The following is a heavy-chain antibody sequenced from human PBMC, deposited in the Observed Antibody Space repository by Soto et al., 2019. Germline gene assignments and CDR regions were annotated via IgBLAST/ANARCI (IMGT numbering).Heavy chain of an antibody. V-gene: IGHV4-39*02. CDR2: IYYDGST. Sequence: SETLSLTCTVSGGSINSNNYYWAWIRQPPGKGLAWIASIYYDGSTYYNPSLKSRASISVDTSKNHFSLKQSSATAADSAVYYCATVVVAATGHGKFDSWGQGALVTVSS. CDR1: GGSINSNNYY. CDR3: ATVVVAATGHGKFDS. J-gene: IGHJ4*02. D-gene: IGHD2-15*01.